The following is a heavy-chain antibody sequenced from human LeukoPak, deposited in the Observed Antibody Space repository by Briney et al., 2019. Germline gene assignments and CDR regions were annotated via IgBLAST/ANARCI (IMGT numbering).Heavy chain of an antibody. J-gene: IGHJ4*02. V-gene: IGHV1-46*01. CDR2: INPSGGST. CDR1: GYSFTSYY. CDR3: ARGWSGTTYGY. Sequence: ASVKVSCKASGYSFTSYYMHWVRQAPGQGLEWMGIINPSGGSTNYAQNFQGRVTMTRDTSTSTIYMELSSLRSDDTAVYYCARGWSGTTYGYWGQGTLVTVSS. D-gene: IGHD1-1*01.